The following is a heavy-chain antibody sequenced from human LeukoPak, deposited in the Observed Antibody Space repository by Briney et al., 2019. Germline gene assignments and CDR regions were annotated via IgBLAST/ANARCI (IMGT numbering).Heavy chain of an antibody. CDR2: MYHSGST. D-gene: IGHD6-19*01. Sequence: SETLSLTCAVSGYSIGSGYYWGWIRQPPGKGLEWIGSMYHSGSTYYNPSLKSRVTISVDTSKNQFSLKLSSVTAADTAVYYCAREVDSGWYGTDYWGQGTLVTVSS. CDR1: GYSIGSGYY. CDR3: AREVDSGWYGTDY. V-gene: IGHV4-38-2*02. J-gene: IGHJ4*02.